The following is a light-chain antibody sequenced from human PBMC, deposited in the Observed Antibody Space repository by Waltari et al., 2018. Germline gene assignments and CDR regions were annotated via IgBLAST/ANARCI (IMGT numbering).Light chain of an antibody. Sequence: DIQLTQYPSFLSASVGDRVTITCRASQYISSYLAWYQQKPGKAPKLLIYAASTLQSGVPSRFSGSGSGTEFTLTISSLQPEDFATYYCQHLNSYPITFGQGTRLEIK. CDR2: AAS. CDR1: QYISSY. J-gene: IGKJ5*01. CDR3: QHLNSYPIT. V-gene: IGKV1-9*01.